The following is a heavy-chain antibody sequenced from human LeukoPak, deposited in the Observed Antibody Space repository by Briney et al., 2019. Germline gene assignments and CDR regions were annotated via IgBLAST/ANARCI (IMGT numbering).Heavy chain of an antibody. CDR2: ISSSSSYI. D-gene: IGHD6-13*01. J-gene: IGHJ4*02. V-gene: IGHV3-21*01. CDR3: ARGSSSWYYFDY. CDR1: GFTFSNYI. Sequence: GGSLRLSCAASGFTFSNYIMNWVRQAPGKGMEWVSFISSSSSYIYYADSVKGRFTISRDNAKNSLYLQMNSLRAEDTAVYYCARGSSSWYYFDYWGQGTLVTVSS.